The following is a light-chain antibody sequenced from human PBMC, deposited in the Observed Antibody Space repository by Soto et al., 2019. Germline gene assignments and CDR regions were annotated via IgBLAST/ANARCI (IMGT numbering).Light chain of an antibody. V-gene: IGLV1-51*01. Sequence: QSVVTQPPSVSAAPGQRVTISCSGGRSNIGNYYVSWYHQLPGTAPKVLIFDNDKRPSGIPDRFSGSKSGTSATLAITGIQTGDGGEYSCGAWDDSLNVYLFGGGTKVTVL. CDR1: RSNIGNYY. CDR3: GAWDDSLNVYL. CDR2: DND. J-gene: IGLJ1*01.